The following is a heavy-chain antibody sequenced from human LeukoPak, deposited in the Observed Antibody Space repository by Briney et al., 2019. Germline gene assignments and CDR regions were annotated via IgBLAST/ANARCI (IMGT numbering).Heavy chain of an antibody. Sequence: GGSLRLSCAASGFTFSSYAMSRVRQAPGKGLEWVSAISGSGGSTYYADSVKGRFTISRDNSKNTLYLQMNSLRAEDTAVYYCAKSVPYDSSGYLYYFDYWGQGTLVTVSS. CDR1: GFTFSSYA. CDR3: AKSVPYDSSGYLYYFDY. CDR2: ISGSGGST. D-gene: IGHD3-22*01. V-gene: IGHV3-23*01. J-gene: IGHJ4*02.